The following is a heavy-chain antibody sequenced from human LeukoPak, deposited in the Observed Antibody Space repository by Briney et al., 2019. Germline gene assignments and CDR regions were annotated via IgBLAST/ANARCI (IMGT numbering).Heavy chain of an antibody. J-gene: IGHJ4*02. D-gene: IGHD2-2*02. V-gene: IGHV1-18*01. CDR3: ASWAGYCSSANCYTTSLDY. Sequence: ASVKVSCKASGYTFTSYGITWVRQAPGQGLEWVGWISTYNGNTNYAQKLQDRVTMTTETSTSTAYMELRSLRSDDTAVYYCASWAGYCSSANCYTTSLDYWGQGTLVSVSS. CDR1: GYTFTSYG. CDR2: ISTYNGNT.